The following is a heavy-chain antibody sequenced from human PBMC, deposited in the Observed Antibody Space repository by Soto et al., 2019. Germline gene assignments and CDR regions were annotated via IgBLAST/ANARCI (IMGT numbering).Heavy chain of an antibody. Sequence: QVQLLETGGDVDQRGSSRRPSWAAPGFSFGSYPMHGVRLAPGKGLEWLAVILSEGSEKFHAEAVQGRFTISRGNSKSALYLQMNTRYTEDSAVYHCARSGSSTAMVRGVVNYRGLDVWGLGTTVTVS. CDR2: ILSEGSEK. CDR1: GFSFGSYP. CDR3: ARSGSSTAMVRGVVNYRGLDV. V-gene: IGHV3-30-3*01. D-gene: IGHD3-10*01. J-gene: IGHJ6*02.